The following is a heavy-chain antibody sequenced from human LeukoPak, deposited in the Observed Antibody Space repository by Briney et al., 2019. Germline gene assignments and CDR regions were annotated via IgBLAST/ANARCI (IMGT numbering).Heavy chain of an antibody. CDR2: IYSSGNA. D-gene: IGHD3-3*01. V-gene: IGHV4-4*07. J-gene: IGHJ4*02. Sequence: SETLSLTCSISGGTFSSNYWGWIRQPDGKGLEWIGQIYSSGNANYNPSLKSRVTISVDKSKNQFFLNLRSVTAADTAVYYCARTLTDFWSAYGHWGQGTLVSVSS. CDR3: ARTLTDFWSAYGH. CDR1: GGTFSSNY.